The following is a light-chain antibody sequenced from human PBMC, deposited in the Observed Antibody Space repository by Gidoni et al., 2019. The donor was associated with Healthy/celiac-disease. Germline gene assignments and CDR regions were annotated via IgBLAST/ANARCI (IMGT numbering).Light chain of an antibody. Sequence: QSALTQPASVSGSPGQSITIPCTGTSSDVGSYNLVPWYQQHPGKAPKLMIYEGSKRPSGVSNRFSGSKSGNTASLTISGLQAEDEADYYCCSYAGTSTSGVVFGGGTKLTVL. CDR1: SSDVGSYNL. CDR2: EGS. J-gene: IGLJ2*01. CDR3: CSYAGTSTSGVV. V-gene: IGLV2-23*01.